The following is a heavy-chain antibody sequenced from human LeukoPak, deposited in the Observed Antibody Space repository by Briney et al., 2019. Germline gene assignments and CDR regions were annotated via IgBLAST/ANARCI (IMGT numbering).Heavy chain of an antibody. J-gene: IGHJ6*04. CDR2: ISGSGGTI. CDR1: GFTFSSWW. CDR3: AELGITMIGGV. Sequence: PGGSLRLSCAVSGFTFSSWWMTWVRQAPGKGLKWVSAISGSGGTIYYADSVKGRFTISRDNAKNSLYLQMNSLRAEDTAVYYCAELGITMIGGVWGKGTTVTISS. D-gene: IGHD3-10*02. V-gene: IGHV3-48*04.